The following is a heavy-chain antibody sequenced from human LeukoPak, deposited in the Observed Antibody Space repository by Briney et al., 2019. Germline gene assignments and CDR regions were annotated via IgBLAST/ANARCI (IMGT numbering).Heavy chain of an antibody. CDR3: ARLFRRVAAFDI. Sequence: PSETLSLTCSVSGGSISSYYWSWMRQPPGKGLEGIGYIYYSGCTNYSRSLKSPVTISVDTSTNQLSLKLSSVTAADTAVYYCARLFRRVAAFDIWGQGTMVTVSS. CDR2: IYYSGCT. CDR1: GGSISSYY. J-gene: IGHJ3*02. V-gene: IGHV4-59*01.